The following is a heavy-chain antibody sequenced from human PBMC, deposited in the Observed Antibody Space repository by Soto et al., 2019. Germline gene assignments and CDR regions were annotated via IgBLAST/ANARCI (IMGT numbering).Heavy chain of an antibody. CDR3: ARDPGIAVARGLNWFDP. Sequence: GGSLRLSCAASGFTFSSYEMNWVRQAPGKGLEWVSYISSSGSTIYYADSVKGRFTISRDNAKNSLYLQMNSLRAEDTAVYYCARDPGIAVARGLNWFDPWGQGTLVTVSS. D-gene: IGHD6-19*01. J-gene: IGHJ5*02. CDR2: ISSSGSTI. CDR1: GFTFSSYE. V-gene: IGHV3-48*03.